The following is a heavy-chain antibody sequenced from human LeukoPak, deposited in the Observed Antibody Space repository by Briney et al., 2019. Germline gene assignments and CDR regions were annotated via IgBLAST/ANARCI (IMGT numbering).Heavy chain of an antibody. CDR3: VRGDSSSWYAGLGYVDH. V-gene: IGHV1-8*01. CDR2: VNPKSGKT. D-gene: IGHD6-13*01. Sequence: ASVKVSCKASGYTFTSYDINWVRQATGHGLEWMGWVNPKSGKTGYAQKFQGRVTITRNTSLGTVYMELNSLRSEDTAVYYCVRGDSSSWYAGLGYVDHWGQGSQVTVSS. CDR1: GYTFTSYD. J-gene: IGHJ5*02.